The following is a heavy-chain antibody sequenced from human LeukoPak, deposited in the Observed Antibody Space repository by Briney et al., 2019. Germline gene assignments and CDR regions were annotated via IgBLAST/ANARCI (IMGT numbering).Heavy chain of an antibody. CDR1: GGSINNYY. D-gene: IGHD6-19*01. Sequence: SETLSLTCTVSGGSINNYYWNWIRQPPGKGLEWIGHISYSGSTKYNPSLKSRVTISVDTPKNQCSLKVTSVTAADTAVYYCATAPLYGYSSGWYSFDYWGQGTLVTVSS. J-gene: IGHJ4*02. CDR3: ATAPLYGYSSGWYSFDY. V-gene: IGHV4-59*01. CDR2: ISYSGST.